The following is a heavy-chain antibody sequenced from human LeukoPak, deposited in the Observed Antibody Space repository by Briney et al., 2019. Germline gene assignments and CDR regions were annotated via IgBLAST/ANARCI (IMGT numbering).Heavy chain of an antibody. V-gene: IGHV4-39*02. J-gene: IGHJ6*03. CDR2: IYYSGSI. CDR1: GGSISSSSYY. CDR3: ARERDYYMDV. Sequence: SETLSLTCTVSGGSISSSSYYWGWIRQPPGKGLEWIGSIYYSGSIYYNPSLKSRVTISVDTSKNQFSLKLSSVTAADTAVYYCARERDYYMDVWGKGTTVTVSS.